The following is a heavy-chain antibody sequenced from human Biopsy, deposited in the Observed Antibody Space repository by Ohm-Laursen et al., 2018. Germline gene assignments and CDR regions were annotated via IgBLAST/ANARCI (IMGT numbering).Heavy chain of an antibody. V-gene: IGHV1-69*13. Sequence: ASVKVPCKASGGTFTMFPISWVRQAPGQGLEWMGAILPFYGTTNFAQKFQGRVTLTADGSTSTAYMELSSLRSEDTGVYYCASSDGRSGFDYWGQGTLVTVSS. CDR1: GGTFTMFP. D-gene: IGHD3-10*01. CDR2: ILPFYGTT. J-gene: IGHJ4*02. CDR3: ASSDGRSGFDY.